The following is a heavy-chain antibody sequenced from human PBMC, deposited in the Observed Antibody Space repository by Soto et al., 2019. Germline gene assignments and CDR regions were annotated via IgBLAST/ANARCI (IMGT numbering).Heavy chain of an antibody. CDR1: GFTFSSYS. CDR3: ASVGDRRAVSPNFDY. V-gene: IGHV3-21*01. CDR2: ISSSSSYI. J-gene: IGHJ4*02. D-gene: IGHD6-19*01. Sequence: GGSLRLSCAASGFTFSSYSMNWVRQAPGRGLEWVSSISSSSSYIYYADSVKGRFTISRDNAKNSLYLQMNSLRAEDTAVYYCASVGDRRAVSPNFDYWGQGTLVTVSS.